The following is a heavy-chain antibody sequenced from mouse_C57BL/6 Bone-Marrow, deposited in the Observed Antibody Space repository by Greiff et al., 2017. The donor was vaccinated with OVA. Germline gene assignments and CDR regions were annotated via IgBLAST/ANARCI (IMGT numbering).Heavy chain of an antibody. D-gene: IGHD2-4*01. J-gene: IGHJ2*01. CDR1: GYTFTSYD. CDR2: IYPRDGST. V-gene: IGHV1-85*01. CDR3: ARWDYDEKDYCFDY. Sequence: QVQLQQSGPELVKPGASVKLSCKASGYTFTSYDITWVKQRPGQGLEWIGWIYPRDGSTKYNEKFKGKATLTVDTSSSTAYMELHSLTSEDSAVYFCARWDYDEKDYCFDYWGQGTTLTFSS.